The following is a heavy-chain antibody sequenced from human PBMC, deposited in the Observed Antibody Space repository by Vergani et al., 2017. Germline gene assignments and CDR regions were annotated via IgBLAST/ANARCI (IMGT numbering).Heavy chain of an antibody. D-gene: IGHD2-15*01. CDR3: ARDGLDCSGGSCYDYGTGVDY. CDR1: GFTFSSYS. V-gene: IGHV3-48*01. Sequence: EVQLVESGGGLVQPGGSLRLSCAASGFTFSSYSMNWVRQAPGKGLEWGSYISSSSSTIYYADSVKGRFTISRDNAKNSLYLQMNSLRAEDTAVYYCARDGLDCSGGSCYDYGTGVDYWGQGTLVTVSS. CDR2: ISSSSSTI. J-gene: IGHJ4*02.